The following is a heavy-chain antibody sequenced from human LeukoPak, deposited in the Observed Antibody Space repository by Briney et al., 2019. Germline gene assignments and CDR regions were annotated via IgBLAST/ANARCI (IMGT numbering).Heavy chain of an antibody. Sequence: ASVKVSCKASGYTFTGYYMHWVRQAPGKGLEWMGGFDPEDGETIYAQKFQGRVTMTEDTSTDTAYMELSSLRSEDTAVYYCATARIAAAGSFDYWGQGTLVTVSS. CDR1: GYTFTGYY. V-gene: IGHV1-24*01. D-gene: IGHD6-13*01. CDR3: ATARIAAAGSFDY. J-gene: IGHJ4*02. CDR2: FDPEDGET.